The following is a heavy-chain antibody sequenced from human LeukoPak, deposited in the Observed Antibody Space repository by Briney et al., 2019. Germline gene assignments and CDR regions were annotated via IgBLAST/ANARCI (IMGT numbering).Heavy chain of an antibody. CDR2: IYTSENI. CDR3: ARWDRDYVWGSYRFDP. Sequence: SETLSLTCTVSGGSISTDSFYWSWIRQPAGKGLEWIGHIYTSENINYNPSLKSRVTISVDTSKNQFSLKLSSVTAADTAVYYCARWDRDYVWGSYRFDPWGQGTLVTVSS. J-gene: IGHJ5*02. V-gene: IGHV4-61*09. CDR1: GGSISTDSFY. D-gene: IGHD3-16*02.